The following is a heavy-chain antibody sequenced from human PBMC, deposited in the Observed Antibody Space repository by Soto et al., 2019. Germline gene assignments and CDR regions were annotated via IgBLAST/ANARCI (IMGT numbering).Heavy chain of an antibody. CDR2: IYYTGST. CDR1: GASIRSGGYY. CDR3: ARIEMASIK. V-gene: IGHV4-31*03. Sequence: SETLSLTCSVSGASIRSGGYYWSWLRQSPGKGLEWNGHIYYTGSTFYSPSLKSRLTISLDTSKNQFSLDLRSVTAADTAMYYCARIEMASIKWGRGTLVTVSS. J-gene: IGHJ4*02.